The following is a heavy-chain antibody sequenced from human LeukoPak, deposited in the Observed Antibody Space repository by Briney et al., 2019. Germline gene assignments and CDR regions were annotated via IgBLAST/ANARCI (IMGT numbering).Heavy chain of an antibody. V-gene: IGHV3-74*01. CDR2: INTDGSST. CDR1: GFTFSSYW. Sequence: GGSLRLSCAASGFTFSSYWMHCVRQAPGKGLVWVSRINTDGSSTSYADSVKGRFTLSRDNAKNTLYLQMSRLSAEDTAVYSCGREYYLREAFDIWGQGTLVTVSS. CDR3: GREYYLREAFDI. J-gene: IGHJ3*02. D-gene: IGHD3-10*01.